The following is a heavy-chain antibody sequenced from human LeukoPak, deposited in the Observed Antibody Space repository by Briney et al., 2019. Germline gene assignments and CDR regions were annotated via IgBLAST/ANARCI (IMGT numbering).Heavy chain of an antibody. D-gene: IGHD1-14*01. CDR1: AFIFSSYR. V-gene: IGHV3-48*01. CDR2: ISSSSSSI. Sequence: PGGSLRLSCAAAAFIFSSYRVNWVRQAAGKGLEWVSYISSSSSSIYYADAVKGRFTISRDNAKNSLYLQMNSLRAEDTAVYYCARVYRRYFDYWGQGTLVTVSS. CDR3: ARVYRRYFDY. J-gene: IGHJ4*02.